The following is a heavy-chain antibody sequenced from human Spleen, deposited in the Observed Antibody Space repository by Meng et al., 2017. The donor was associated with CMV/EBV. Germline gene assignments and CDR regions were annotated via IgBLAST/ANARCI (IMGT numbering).Heavy chain of an antibody. CDR3: ARPRSRGSYLGYGMDV. Sequence: GESLKISCAASGFTFSSYSMNWVRQAPGKGLEWVAVISYDGSNKYNADSVKGRFTISRDNSKNTLYLQMNSLRGEDTAVYYCARPRSRGSYLGYGMDVWGQGTTVTVSS. CDR1: GFTFSSYS. D-gene: IGHD1-26*01. V-gene: IGHV3-30*03. CDR2: ISYDGSNK. J-gene: IGHJ6*02.